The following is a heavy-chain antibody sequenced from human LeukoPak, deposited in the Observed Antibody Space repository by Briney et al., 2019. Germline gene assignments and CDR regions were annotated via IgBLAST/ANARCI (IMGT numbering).Heavy chain of an antibody. V-gene: IGHV5-51*01. CDR1: GYSFTSYW. J-gene: IGHJ3*02. Sequence: GESLKISCEGSGYSFTSYWISWVRQMPGKGLEWMGIIYPGDSDTRYSPSFQGQVTISADKSISTAYLQWSSLKASDTAMYYCATYYDILTGPPDAFDIWGQGTMVTVPS. D-gene: IGHD3-9*01. CDR3: ATYYDILTGPPDAFDI. CDR2: IYPGDSDT.